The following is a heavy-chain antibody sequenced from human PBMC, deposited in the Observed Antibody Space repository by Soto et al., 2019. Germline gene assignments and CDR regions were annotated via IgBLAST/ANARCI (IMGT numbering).Heavy chain of an antibody. CDR1: GFTFSSYG. J-gene: IGHJ4*02. D-gene: IGHD3-10*01. CDR3: ARGLELLWFREYDY. CDR2: IWYDGSNK. Sequence: PGGSLRLSCAASGFTFSSYGMHWVRQAPGKGLEWVAVIWYDGSNKYYADSVKGRFTISRDNSKNTLYLQMNSLRAEDTAVYYCARGLELLWFREYDYWGQGTLVTVSS. V-gene: IGHV3-33*01.